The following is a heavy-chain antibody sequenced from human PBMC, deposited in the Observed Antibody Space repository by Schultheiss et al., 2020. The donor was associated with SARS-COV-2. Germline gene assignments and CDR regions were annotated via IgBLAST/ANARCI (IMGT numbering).Heavy chain of an antibody. V-gene: IGHV3-69-1*01. J-gene: IGHJ6*03. Sequence: GESLKISCGASRFISRPYYMTWVRQAPGQGLEWVSSMHSGGTTYYADSVKGRFTISRDNAKNSLYLQMNSLRAEDTAVYYCATLDIVVVPAARYYYMDVWGKGTTVTVSS. CDR1: RFISRPYY. CDR2: MHSGGTT. D-gene: IGHD2-2*01. CDR3: ATLDIVVVPAARYYYMDV.